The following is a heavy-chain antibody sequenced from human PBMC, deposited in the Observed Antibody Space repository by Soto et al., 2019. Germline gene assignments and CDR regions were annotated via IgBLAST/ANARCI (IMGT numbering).Heavy chain of an antibody. D-gene: IGHD2-2*01. Sequence: EVQLLESGGGLVQPGGSLRLSCAASGFTYSSYAMNWVRQAPGKGLEWVSAISAAGASTYYADSVKGRFTISRDNSKKTLYLQMSSLRAEDTAVYYCAKGRYEKYQLTFDSWGQGTLVTVSS. CDR3: AKGRYEKYQLTFDS. V-gene: IGHV3-23*01. CDR2: ISAAGAST. J-gene: IGHJ4*02. CDR1: GFTYSSYA.